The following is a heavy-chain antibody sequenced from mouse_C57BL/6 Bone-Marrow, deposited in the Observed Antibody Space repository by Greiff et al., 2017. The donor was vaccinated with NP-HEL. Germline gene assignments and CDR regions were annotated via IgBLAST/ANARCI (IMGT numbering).Heavy chain of an antibody. CDR3: ARDYYALRAWFAY. CDR1: GFTFSSYA. CDR2: ISDGGSYT. V-gene: IGHV5-4*01. J-gene: IGHJ3*01. D-gene: IGHD1-1*01. Sequence: EVQGVESGGGLVKPGGSLKLSCAASGFTFSSYAMSWVRQTPEKRLEWVATISDGGSYTYYPDNVKGRFTISRDNAKNNLYLKMSHLKSEDTAMYYCARDYYALRAWFAYWGQGTLVTVSA.